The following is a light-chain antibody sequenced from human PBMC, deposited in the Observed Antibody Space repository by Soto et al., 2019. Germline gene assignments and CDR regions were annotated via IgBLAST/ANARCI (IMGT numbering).Light chain of an antibody. Sequence: QMTQSPSALSASVGDRVTISCRESQVIGNDLAWYPQNPGKAPRLLIFAASTLQSGVPSRVSGSGYGTDFSLTISNLQPEDFETDYCPQLYSHTLTFGEGTKVDIK. CDR1: QVIGND. J-gene: IGKJ4*02. CDR3: PQLYSHTLT. CDR2: AAS. V-gene: IGKV1-17*02.